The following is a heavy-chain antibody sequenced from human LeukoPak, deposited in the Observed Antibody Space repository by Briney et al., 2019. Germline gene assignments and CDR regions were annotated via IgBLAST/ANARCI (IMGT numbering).Heavy chain of an antibody. CDR3: ARASGSYDY. D-gene: IGHD1-26*01. V-gene: IGHV1-69*05. CDR1: GGAFSSYA. J-gene: IGHJ4*02. Sequence: SVKVSCKASGGAFSSYAISWVRQAPGQGLEWMGGIIPIFGTANYAQKLQGGVTMTTDTSTSTAYMELRSLRSDDTAVYYCARASGSYDYWGQGTLVTVSS. CDR2: IIPIFGTA.